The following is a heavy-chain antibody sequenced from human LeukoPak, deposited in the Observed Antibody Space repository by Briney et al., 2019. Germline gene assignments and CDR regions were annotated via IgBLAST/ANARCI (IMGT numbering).Heavy chain of an antibody. CDR1: GYTFLSYY. CDR3: TKDRSRQQMWGSVKKWFDP. CDR2: INPRGYST. J-gene: IGHJ5*02. D-gene: IGHD6-13*01. V-gene: IGHV1-46*01. Sequence: ASVKVSCKASGYTFLSYYMHWVRQAPGQGLEWMGIINPRGYSTTYAQKFQGRITMTRDTSTSTVYMELSSLRSEDSAVYYCTKDRSRQQMWGSVKKWFDPWGQGTLVTVSS.